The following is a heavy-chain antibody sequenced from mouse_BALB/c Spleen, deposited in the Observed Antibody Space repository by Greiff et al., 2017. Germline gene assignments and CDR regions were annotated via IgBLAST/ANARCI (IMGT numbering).Heavy chain of an antibody. V-gene: IGHV1-7*01. CDR2: INPSTGYT. J-gene: IGHJ4*01. CDR3: ARDGSSYAMDY. D-gene: IGHD1-1*01. Sequence: QVQLQQSGAELAKPGASVKMSCKASGYTFTSYWMHWVKQRPGQGLEWIGYINPSTGYTEYNQKFKDKATLTADKSSSTAYMQLSSLTSEDSAVYYCARDGSSYAMDYWGQGTSVTVSS. CDR1: GYTFTSYW.